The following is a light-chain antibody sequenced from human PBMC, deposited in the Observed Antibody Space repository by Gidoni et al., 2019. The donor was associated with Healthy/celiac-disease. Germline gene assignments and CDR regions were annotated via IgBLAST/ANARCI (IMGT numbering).Light chain of an antibody. CDR2: GKN. V-gene: IGLV3-19*01. CDR3: NSRDSSGNHVV. CDR1: SLRSYY. Sequence: SSELTQDPAVSVALGQTVRITCQGDSLRSYYASCYQHKPGQAPVLVIYGKNNRPSGIPDLFSGSSSGNTASLTITGAQAEDEADYYCNSRDSSGNHVVFGGGTKLTVL. J-gene: IGLJ2*01.